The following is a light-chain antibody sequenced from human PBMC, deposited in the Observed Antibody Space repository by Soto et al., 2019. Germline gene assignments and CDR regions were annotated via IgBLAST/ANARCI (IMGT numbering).Light chain of an antibody. J-gene: IGKJ4*01. Sequence: EIIMTQSPATLSVSPGERVTLSCRASQGVGSTLAWYRQQPGQAPRLLIYDAYIRASGVPARFSGSGSGTEFTLTIRGLQSEDFAVYFCQHYKTWPLAFGGGTKVEIK. CDR2: DAY. CDR3: QHYKTWPLA. CDR1: QGVGST. V-gene: IGKV3-15*01.